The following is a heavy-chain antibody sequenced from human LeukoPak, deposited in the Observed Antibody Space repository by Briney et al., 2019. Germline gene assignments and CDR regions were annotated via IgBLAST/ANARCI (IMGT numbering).Heavy chain of an antibody. CDR2: TIPIFGTA. V-gene: IGHV1-69*06. D-gene: IGHD3-3*01. Sequence: SVKVSCKASGGTFSSYAISWVRQAPGQGLEWMGGTIPIFGTANYAQKFQGRVTITADKSTSTAYMELSSLRSEDMAVYYCARQFTIFGVVRYYFDYWGQGTLVTVSS. CDR3: ARQFTIFGVVRYYFDY. J-gene: IGHJ4*02. CDR1: GGTFSSYA.